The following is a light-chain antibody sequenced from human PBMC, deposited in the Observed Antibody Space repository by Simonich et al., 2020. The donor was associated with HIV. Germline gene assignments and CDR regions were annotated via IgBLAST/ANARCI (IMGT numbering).Light chain of an antibody. J-gene: IGKJ1*01. Sequence: DIVMTQSPDTLAVSLGERATINCKSSQSVLYSSNSKNDLAWYQQKPGQPTKLLIYWASTRESGVPDRFSGSGSGTDFTLTISSLQAEDVAVYYCQQYYSPPWTFGQGTKVEIK. CDR3: QQYYSPPWT. V-gene: IGKV4-1*01. CDR2: WAS. CDR1: QSVLYSSNSKND.